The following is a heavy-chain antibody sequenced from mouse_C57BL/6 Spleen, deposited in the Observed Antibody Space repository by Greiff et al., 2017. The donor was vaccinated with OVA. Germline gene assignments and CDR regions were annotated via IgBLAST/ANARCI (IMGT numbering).Heavy chain of an antibody. V-gene: IGHV1-52*01. D-gene: IGHD2-1*01. J-gene: IGHJ2*01. Sequence: QVQLKESGAELVRPGSSVKLSCKASGYTFTSYWMHWVKQRPIQGLEWIGNIDPSDSETHYNQKFKDKATLTVDKSSSTAYMQLSSLTSEDSAVYYCAREDYGNSYYFDYWGQGTTLTVSS. CDR1: GYTFTSYW. CDR2: IDPSDSET. CDR3: AREDYGNSYYFDY.